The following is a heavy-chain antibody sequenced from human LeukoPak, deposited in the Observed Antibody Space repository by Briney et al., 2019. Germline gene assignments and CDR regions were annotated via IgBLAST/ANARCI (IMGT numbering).Heavy chain of an antibody. CDR2: IYTSGST. Sequence: SQTLSLTFTVSGGSISSGSYYWSWIRQPAGKGLEWIGRIYTSGSTNYNPSLKSRVTISVDTSKNQFSLKLSSVTAADTAVYYCARGLAAAGIMDAEYFQHWGQGTLVTVSS. J-gene: IGHJ1*01. CDR1: GGSISSGSYY. V-gene: IGHV4-61*02. CDR3: ARGLAAAGIMDAEYFQH. D-gene: IGHD6-13*01.